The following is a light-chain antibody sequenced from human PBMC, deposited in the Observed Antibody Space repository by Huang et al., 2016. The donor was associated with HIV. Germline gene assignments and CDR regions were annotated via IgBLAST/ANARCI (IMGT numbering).Light chain of an antibody. CDR1: QTIGTY. J-gene: IGKJ4*01. V-gene: IGKV3-11*01. Sequence: EIVLTQSPVTLPLSPGHRATLSCRASQTIGTYLAWYQQKSGPAPRLLIYESSNRSAGIPARFSSSGSETDFTLTIYGLDPDDFAIYYFQQRSKWPLTFGGGSKVEMK. CDR2: ESS. CDR3: QQRSKWPLT.